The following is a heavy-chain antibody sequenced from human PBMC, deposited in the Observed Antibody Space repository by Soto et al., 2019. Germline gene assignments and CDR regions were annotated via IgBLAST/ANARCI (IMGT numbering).Heavy chain of an antibody. Sequence: SETLSLTCTVSGGSISNYYWSWIRQPPGKGLEWIGYIYYSGSTNYNPSLKSRVTISVDTSKNQFSLKLSSVTAADTAVYYCARGDGELLSFLDYWGQGTLVTVSS. D-gene: IGHD3-10*01. CDR2: IYYSGST. J-gene: IGHJ4*02. V-gene: IGHV4-59*01. CDR1: GGSISNYY. CDR3: ARGDGELLSFLDY.